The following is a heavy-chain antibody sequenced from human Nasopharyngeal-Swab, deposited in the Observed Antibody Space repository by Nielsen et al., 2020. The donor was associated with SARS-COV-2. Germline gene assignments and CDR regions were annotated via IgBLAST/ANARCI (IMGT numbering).Heavy chain of an antibody. CDR3: ARDRATYCSSTSCPWFDP. CDR1: GFTFSSYS. D-gene: IGHD2-2*01. J-gene: IGHJ5*02. CDR2: ISSSSSYI. Sequence: GGSLRLSCAASGFTFSSYSMNLVRQAPGKGLEWVSSISSSSSYIYYADSVKGRFTISRDNAKNSLYLQMNSLRAEDTAVYYCARDRATYCSSTSCPWFDPWGQGTLVTVSS. V-gene: IGHV3-21*01.